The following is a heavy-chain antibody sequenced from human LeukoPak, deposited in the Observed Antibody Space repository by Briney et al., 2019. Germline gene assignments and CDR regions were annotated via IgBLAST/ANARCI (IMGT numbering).Heavy chain of an antibody. J-gene: IGHJ4*02. V-gene: IGHV3-66*01. Sequence: PGGSLRLSCAASGFTVSSTYMSWVRQAPGKGLEWVSVIYSGGSTYYADSVKGRFTISRDNSKNTLYLQMNSLRVEDTAVYYCARDYGGNIRGYFDYWGQGTLVTVPS. D-gene: IGHD4-23*01. CDR3: ARDYGGNIRGYFDY. CDR2: IYSGGST. CDR1: GFTVSSTY.